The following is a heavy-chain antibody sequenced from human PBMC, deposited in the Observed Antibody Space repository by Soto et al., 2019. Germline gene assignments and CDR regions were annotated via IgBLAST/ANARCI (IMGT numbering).Heavy chain of an antibody. V-gene: IGHV3-48*02. CDR3: AKVGTPAIDIWFGS. Sequence: EVQLVESGGGLVQPGGSLRLSCAASGFSFSFYGMNWVRQAPGKGLEWVSYISETGDRIEYADSVKGRLTVSRDNVKNSLFLQMRSLRDDDTAVYHCAKVGTPAIDIWFGSWGQGTLVTVSS. CDR1: GFSFSFYG. CDR2: ISETGDRI. J-gene: IGHJ5*01.